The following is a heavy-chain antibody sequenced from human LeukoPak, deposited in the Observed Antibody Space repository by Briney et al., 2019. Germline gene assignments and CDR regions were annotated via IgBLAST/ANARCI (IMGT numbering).Heavy chain of an antibody. Sequence: SETLSLTCTVSGDSFSYFYWSWIRQPPGKGLEWIGYIYNSGSTNYSPSLKSRVTISLDTSKNQFSLKLSSVTAADTAVYYCARGVVAAAGRTFDFWGQGTLVTVSS. V-gene: IGHV4-59*01. CDR2: IYNSGST. CDR3: ARGVVAAAGRTFDF. CDR1: GDSFSYFY. D-gene: IGHD6-13*01. J-gene: IGHJ4*02.